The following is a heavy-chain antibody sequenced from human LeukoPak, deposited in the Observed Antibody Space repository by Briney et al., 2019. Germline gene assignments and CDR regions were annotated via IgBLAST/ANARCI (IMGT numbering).Heavy chain of an antibody. Sequence: GGSLRLSCAASGFTFSTYSMNWVRQSPGKGLEWVSSTSNTGNHIYYADSVKGRFTISRDNTKNSLYLQMNSLRAEDTAVYYCARDRAFYDSSGYLGDFDYWGRGTLVTVSS. CDR2: TSNTGNHI. CDR1: GFTFSTYS. CDR3: ARDRAFYDSSGYLGDFDY. J-gene: IGHJ4*02. V-gene: IGHV3-21*01. D-gene: IGHD3-22*01.